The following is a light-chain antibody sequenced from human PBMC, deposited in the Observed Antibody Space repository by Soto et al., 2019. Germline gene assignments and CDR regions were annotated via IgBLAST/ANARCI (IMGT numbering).Light chain of an antibody. Sequence: QSVLTQPPSVSAAPGQKVTISCSGSSSNIGNNYVSWYQHLPGTAPKLLIYENNKRPSGIPDRFSGSKSGTSATLGITGLQTGDEADYYCGTWDSSLSAVVFGGGTQLTVL. V-gene: IGLV1-51*02. CDR2: ENN. CDR1: SSNIGNNY. J-gene: IGLJ2*01. CDR3: GTWDSSLSAVV.